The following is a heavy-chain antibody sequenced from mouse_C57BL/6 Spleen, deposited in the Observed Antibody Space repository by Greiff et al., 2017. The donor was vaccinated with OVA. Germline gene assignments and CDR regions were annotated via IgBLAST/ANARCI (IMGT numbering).Heavy chain of an antibody. CDR3: ARPRGYYGSSLWYFDV. CDR1: GYTFTDYN. Sequence: VQLQQSGPELVKPGASVKIPCKASGYTFTDYNMDWVKQSHGKSLEWIGDINPNNGGTIYNQKFKGKATLTVDKSSSTAYMALRSLTSEDTAVYYCARPRGYYGSSLWYFDVWGTGTTVTVSS. V-gene: IGHV1-18*01. J-gene: IGHJ1*03. CDR2: INPNNGGT. D-gene: IGHD1-1*01.